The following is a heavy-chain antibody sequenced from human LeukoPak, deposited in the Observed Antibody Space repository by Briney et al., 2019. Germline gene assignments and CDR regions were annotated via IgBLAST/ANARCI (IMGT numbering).Heavy chain of an antibody. CDR2: IYTSGST. Sequence: SETLSLTCTVSGGSISSYYWSWIRQPAGKGLEWIGRIYTSGSTNYNPSLKSRVTMSVDTSKNQFSLKLSSVTAADTAVYYCARDRFNPISGIDPDYSNPTIYYYYYMDVWGKGTTVTVSS. D-gene: IGHD4-11*01. J-gene: IGHJ6*03. V-gene: IGHV4-4*07. CDR3: ARDRFNPISGIDPDYSNPTIYYYYYMDV. CDR1: GGSISSYY.